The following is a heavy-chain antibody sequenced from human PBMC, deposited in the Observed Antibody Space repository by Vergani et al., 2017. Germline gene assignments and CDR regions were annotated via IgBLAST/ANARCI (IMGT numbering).Heavy chain of an antibody. CDR3: ARDRGILRYFDWSPRDV. Sequence: QVQLVQSGAEVKKPGASVKVSCKASGYTFTSYGISWVRQAPGQGLEWMGWISAYNGNTKYAQKLQGRVTMTTDTSTSTAYMELRSLRSDDTAVYYCARDRGILRYFDWSPRDVWGQGTTVTVSS. CDR2: ISAYNGNT. V-gene: IGHV1-18*01. CDR1: GYTFTSYG. D-gene: IGHD3-9*01. J-gene: IGHJ6*02.